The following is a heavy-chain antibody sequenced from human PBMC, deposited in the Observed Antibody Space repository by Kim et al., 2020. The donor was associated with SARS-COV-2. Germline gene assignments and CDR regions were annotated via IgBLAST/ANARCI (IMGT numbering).Heavy chain of an antibody. Sequence: NYNPSLKIRVTISVDTSKNQFSLKLSSVTAADTAVYYCARGEWELLADYWGQGTLVTVSS. D-gene: IGHD1-26*01. CDR3: ARGEWELLADY. J-gene: IGHJ4*02. V-gene: IGHV4-59*09.